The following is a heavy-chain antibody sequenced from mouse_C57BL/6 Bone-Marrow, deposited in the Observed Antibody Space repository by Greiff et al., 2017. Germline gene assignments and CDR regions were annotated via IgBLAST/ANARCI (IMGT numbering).Heavy chain of an antibody. V-gene: IGHV1-69*01. CDR2: IDPSDSYT. D-gene: IGHD2-4*01. CDR3: ARGDYDWFAY. J-gene: IGHJ3*01. Sequence: QVQLQQPGAELVMPGASVKLSCKASGYTFTSYWMHWVKQRPGQGLEWIGEIDPSDSYTNYNQKFKGKSTLTVDKSSSTAYMQLSSLTSEDSAVHYCARGDYDWFAYWGQGTLVTVSA. CDR1: GYTFTSYW.